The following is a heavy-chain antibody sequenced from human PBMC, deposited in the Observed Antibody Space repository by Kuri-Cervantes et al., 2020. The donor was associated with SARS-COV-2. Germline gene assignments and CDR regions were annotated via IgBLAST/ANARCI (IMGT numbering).Heavy chain of an antibody. Sequence: ASVKVSCKASGYTFTGYYMHWVRQAPGQGLEWMGWINPNSGGTNYAQKFQGRVTMTRDTSISTAYTELSRLRSDDTAVYYCAREWCGGDCYSYYYYYMDVWGKGTTVTVSS. V-gene: IGHV1-2*02. J-gene: IGHJ6*03. CDR3: AREWCGGDCYSYYYYYMDV. D-gene: IGHD2-21*01. CDR1: GYTFTGYY. CDR2: INPNSGGT.